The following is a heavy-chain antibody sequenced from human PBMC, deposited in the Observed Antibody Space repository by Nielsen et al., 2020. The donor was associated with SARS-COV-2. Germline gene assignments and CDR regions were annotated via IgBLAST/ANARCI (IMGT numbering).Heavy chain of an antibody. J-gene: IGHJ6*02. CDR1: GFPFRTYG. Sequence: GESLKISCAPSGFPFRTYGMIWVRQAPGRGLEWVSAISASGHSTYYADSVRGRFTISRDGSDDTVHLQMDSLRVGDTAIYYCAKESQYCGYDLYYYSYYGMDVWGQGTTVTVSS. CDR3: AKESQYCGYDLYYYSYYGMDV. D-gene: IGHD5-12*01. CDR2: ISASGHST. V-gene: IGHV3-23*01.